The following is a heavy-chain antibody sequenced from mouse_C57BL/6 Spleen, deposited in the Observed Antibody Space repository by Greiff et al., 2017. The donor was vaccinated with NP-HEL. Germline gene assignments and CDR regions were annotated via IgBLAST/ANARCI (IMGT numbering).Heavy chain of an antibody. CDR3: ANLLHGAY. Sequence: EVKVVESGGGLVKPGGSLKLSCAASGFTFSDYGMHWVRQAPEKGLEWVAYISSGSSTIYYADTVKGRFTISRDKAKNTLFLQMTSLRSEDTAMYYCANLLHGAYWGQGTLVTVSA. D-gene: IGHD2-1*01. CDR1: GFTFSDYG. J-gene: IGHJ3*01. V-gene: IGHV5-17*01. CDR2: ISSGSSTI.